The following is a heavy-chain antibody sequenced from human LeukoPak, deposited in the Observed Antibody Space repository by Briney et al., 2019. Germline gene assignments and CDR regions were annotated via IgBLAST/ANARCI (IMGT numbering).Heavy chain of an antibody. Sequence: SRPALVKPTQTLTLTCTFSGFSLSTSGMRVSWIRQPPGKALEWLARIDWDDDKFYSTSLKTRLTISKDTSKNQVVLTMTNMDPVDTATYYCARIGDYYDSLDYWGQGTLVTVSS. J-gene: IGHJ4*02. D-gene: IGHD3-22*01. V-gene: IGHV2-70*04. CDR2: IDWDDDK. CDR3: ARIGDYYDSLDY. CDR1: GFSLSTSGMR.